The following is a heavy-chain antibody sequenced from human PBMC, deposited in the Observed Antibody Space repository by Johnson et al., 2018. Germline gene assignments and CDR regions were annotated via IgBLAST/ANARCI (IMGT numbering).Heavy chain of an antibody. V-gene: IGHV3-7*01. Sequence: VQLVQCGGGLVQPGGSLRLPCAASGFTFSSYWMSWVRQAPGKGLEWVANIKQDGSEKYYVDSVKGRCTISRDNAKNSLYLQMNRLKAEDTAVYYCAKATNRDYDDYEYFQHWGQGTLVTVSS. CDR3: AKATNRDYDDYEYFQH. D-gene: IGHD4-17*01. CDR2: IKQDGSEK. CDR1: GFTFSSYW. J-gene: IGHJ1*01.